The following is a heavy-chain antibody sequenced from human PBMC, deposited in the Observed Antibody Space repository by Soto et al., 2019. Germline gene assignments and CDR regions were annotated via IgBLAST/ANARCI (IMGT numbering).Heavy chain of an antibody. CDR3: ASATTYYYGMDV. CDR2: ISSSSSYI. V-gene: IGHV3-21*01. D-gene: IGHD4-4*01. Sequence: GGSLRLSCAASGFTFSSYRMNWVRQAPGKGLEWVSSISSSSSYIYYADSVKGRFTISRDNAKNALYLQMNSLRAEDTAVYYCASATTYYYGMDVRGQGTTVTVSS. J-gene: IGHJ6*02. CDR1: GFTFSSYR.